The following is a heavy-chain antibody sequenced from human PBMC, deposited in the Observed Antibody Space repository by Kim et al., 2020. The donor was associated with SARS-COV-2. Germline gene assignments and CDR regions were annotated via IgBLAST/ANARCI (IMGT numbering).Heavy chain of an antibody. CDR2: INPNSGGT. D-gene: IGHD5-18*01. Sequence: ASVKVSCKASGYTFTGYYMHWVRQAPGQGLEWMGWINPNSGGTNYAQKFQGRVTMTRDTSISTAYMELSRLRSDDTAVYYCARDRGYSYGPIDYWGQGTLVTVSS. CDR1: GYTFTGYY. V-gene: IGHV1-2*02. CDR3: ARDRGYSYGPIDY. J-gene: IGHJ4*02.